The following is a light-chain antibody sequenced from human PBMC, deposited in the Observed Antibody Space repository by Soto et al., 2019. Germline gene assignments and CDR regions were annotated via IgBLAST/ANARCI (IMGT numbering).Light chain of an antibody. CDR1: QSVTSY. CDR3: QQRSHWPMA. J-gene: IGKJ3*01. Sequence: EVVLTQSPVTLSLSPGERATLSCRASQSVTSYLAWYQQKPGQAPRLLIYDVSNRASGIPARFSGSGSGTDFTLTISSLEPEDFAVYYCQQRSHWPMAFGPGTKVEIK. CDR2: DVS. V-gene: IGKV3-11*01.